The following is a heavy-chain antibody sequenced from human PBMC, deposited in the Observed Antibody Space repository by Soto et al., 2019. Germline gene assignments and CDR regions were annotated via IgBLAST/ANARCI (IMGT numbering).Heavy chain of an antibody. Sequence: PGVSLRLSCAASGFTFSSYAMSWVRQAPGKGLEWVSAISGSGGSTYYADSVKGRFTISRDNSKNTLYLQMNSLRAEDTAVYYCAKIWGSGSYYRPDVWGQGTTVTVSS. J-gene: IGHJ6*02. V-gene: IGHV3-23*01. CDR1: GFTFSSYA. CDR2: ISGSGGST. CDR3: AKIWGSGSYYRPDV. D-gene: IGHD3-10*01.